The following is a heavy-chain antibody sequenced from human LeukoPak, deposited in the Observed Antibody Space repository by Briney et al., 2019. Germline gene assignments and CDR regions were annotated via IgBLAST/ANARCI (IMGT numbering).Heavy chain of an antibody. Sequence: GGSLRLSCEASGFTFSNYWMSWVRQAPGKGLEWVANIKQDGSEKNYVDSVKGRYTISRDNAKNSLYLQMSSLRAEDTAVYYCARDKVVRPTHFDYWGQGTLVTVSS. V-gene: IGHV3-7*03. CDR2: IKQDGSEK. D-gene: IGHD4/OR15-4a*01. J-gene: IGHJ4*02. CDR1: GFTFSNYW. CDR3: ARDKVVRPTHFDY.